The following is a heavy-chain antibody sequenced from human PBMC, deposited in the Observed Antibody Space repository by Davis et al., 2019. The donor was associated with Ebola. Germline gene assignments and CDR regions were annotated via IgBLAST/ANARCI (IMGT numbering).Heavy chain of an antibody. J-gene: IGHJ4*02. CDR1: GFTFSDYY. CDR3: ARDLLTGTTWDY. D-gene: IGHD1-20*01. Sequence: PGGSLRLSCAASGFTFSDYYMSWIRQAPGKGLEWVSYITSSGSTIYYADSVKGRFTISRGNAKNSLYLQMNSLRAEDTAVYYCARDLLTGTTWDYWGQGTLVTVSS. CDR2: ITSSGSTI. V-gene: IGHV3-11*01.